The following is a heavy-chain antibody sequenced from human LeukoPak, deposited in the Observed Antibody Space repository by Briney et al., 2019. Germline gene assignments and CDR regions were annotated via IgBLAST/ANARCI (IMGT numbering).Heavy chain of an antibody. CDR1: GFIFSSYE. Sequence: GGSVRLSCAASGFIFSSYEMNWVRQAPGKGLEWVSYISSSGSTIYYADFVKGRFTISRDNAKNSLYLQMNSLRAEDTAVYYCARGYSSSPNYYYYYGMDVWGQGTTVTVSS. D-gene: IGHD6-13*01. CDR3: ARGYSSSPNYYYYYGMDV. CDR2: ISSSGSTI. J-gene: IGHJ6*02. V-gene: IGHV3-48*03.